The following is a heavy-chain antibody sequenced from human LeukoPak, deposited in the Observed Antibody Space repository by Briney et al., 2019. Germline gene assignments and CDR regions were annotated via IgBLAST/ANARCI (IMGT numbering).Heavy chain of an antibody. J-gene: IGHJ3*02. V-gene: IGHV4-59*01. D-gene: IGHD6-6*01. CDR2: IYNSETI. CDR1: GGSINSYY. CDR3: VRVGGASSILSAFDI. Sequence: SETLSLTCTVSGGSINSYYWSWIRQPPGKGLEWIGYIYNSETINYNPSLTSRVTISLDTSKNQVSLKLTSVTAADTAVYYCVRVGGASSILSAFDIWGQGTMVTVSS.